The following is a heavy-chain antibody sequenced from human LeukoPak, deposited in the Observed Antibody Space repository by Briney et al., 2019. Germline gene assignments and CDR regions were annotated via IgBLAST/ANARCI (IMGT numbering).Heavy chain of an antibody. CDR3: AKAFYDSSGSPVDY. V-gene: IGHV3-30*18. CDR2: ISYDGSNK. J-gene: IGHJ4*02. D-gene: IGHD3-22*01. CDR1: GFTFSSYG. Sequence: PGGSLRLSCAASGFTFSSYGMHWVRQAPGKGLGWVAVISYDGSNKYYADSGKGRFPISRDNSKHTLYLQLNSLRAEDTAVYYCAKAFYDSSGSPVDYWGQGTLVTVSS.